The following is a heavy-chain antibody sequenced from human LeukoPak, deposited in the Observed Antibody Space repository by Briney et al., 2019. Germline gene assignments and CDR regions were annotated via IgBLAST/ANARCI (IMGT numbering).Heavy chain of an antibody. CDR2: INHSGST. J-gene: IGHJ5*02. Sequence: SETLSLTCAVYGGSFSSYYWSWIRQPPGKGLEWIGEINHSGSTNYNPSLKSRVTISVDTSKNQFSLKLSSVTAADTAVYYCARVGEGRGIYYYGSGSYFDWFDPWGQGTLVTVSS. CDR3: ARVGEGRGIYYYGSGSYFDWFDP. D-gene: IGHD3-10*01. CDR1: GGSFSSYY. V-gene: IGHV4-34*01.